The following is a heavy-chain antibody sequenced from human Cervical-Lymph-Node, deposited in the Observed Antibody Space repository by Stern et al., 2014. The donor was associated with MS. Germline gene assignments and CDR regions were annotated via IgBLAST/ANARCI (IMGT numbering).Heavy chain of an antibody. V-gene: IGHV1-46*03. CDR2: INPSGGST. D-gene: IGHD4-11*01. CDR3: ARDLLPRGHDYKGYFDY. CDR1: GYTFTSYY. Sequence: QLVQSGAEVKKPGASVKVSCKASGYTFTSYYMHWVRQAPGQGLEWMGIINPSGGSTSYAQKFQGRVTMTRDTSTSTVYMELSSLRSEDTAVYYCARDLLPRGHDYKGYFDYWGQGTLVTVSS. J-gene: IGHJ4*02.